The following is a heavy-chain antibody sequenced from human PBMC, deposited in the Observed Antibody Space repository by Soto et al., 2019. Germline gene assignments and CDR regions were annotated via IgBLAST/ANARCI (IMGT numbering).Heavy chain of an antibody. CDR3: ARVTYYYDSSGYAFCAFDI. D-gene: IGHD3-22*01. J-gene: IGHJ3*02. V-gene: IGHV4-39*07. Sequence: SETLSLTCTVSGGSISSSSYYWGWIRQPPGKGLEWIGSIYYSGSTYYNPSLKSRVTISVDTSKNQFSLKLSSVTAADTAVYYCARVTYYYDSSGYAFCAFDIWGQGTMVTVSS. CDR1: GGSISSSSYY. CDR2: IYYSGST.